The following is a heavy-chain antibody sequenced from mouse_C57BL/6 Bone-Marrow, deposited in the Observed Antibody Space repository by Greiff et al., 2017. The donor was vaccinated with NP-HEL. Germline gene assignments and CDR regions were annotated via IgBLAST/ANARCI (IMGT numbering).Heavy chain of an antibody. CDR3: ALRAWFAY. J-gene: IGHJ3*01. Sequence: DVHLVESGGGLVKPGGSLKLSCAASGFTFSSYAMSWVRQTPEKRLEWVATISDGGSYTYYPDNVQGRFTISRDNAKNNLYLQMSHLKSEDTAMYYCALRAWFAYWGQGTLVTVSA. V-gene: IGHV5-4*01. CDR1: GFTFSSYA. CDR2: ISDGGSYT.